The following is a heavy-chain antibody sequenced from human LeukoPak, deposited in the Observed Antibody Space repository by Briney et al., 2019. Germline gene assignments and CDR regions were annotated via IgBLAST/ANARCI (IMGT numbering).Heavy chain of an antibody. CDR3: AREWQGGIAAAGTRIEGDY. CDR1: GITLSNYG. J-gene: IGHJ4*02. D-gene: IGHD6-13*01. Sequence: PGGSLRLSCAVSGITLSNYGMSWVRQAPGKGLEWVAGISDSGGSTNYADSVKGRFTISRDNAGNSLFLQMNSLRVEDTAVYYCAREWQGGIAAAGTRIEGDYWGQGTLVAVSS. CDR2: ISDSGGST. V-gene: IGHV3-23*01.